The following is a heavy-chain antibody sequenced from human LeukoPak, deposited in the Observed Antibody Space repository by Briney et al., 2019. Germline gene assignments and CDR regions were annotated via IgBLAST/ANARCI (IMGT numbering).Heavy chain of an antibody. D-gene: IGHD6-19*01. Sequence: SDTLSLTCTVSGGSISSSSYYWGWIRQPPGKGLEWIGSIYYSGSTYYNPSLKSRVTISVDTSKNQFSLKLSSVTAADTAVYYCARTVAGPLWDWGQGTLVTVSS. J-gene: IGHJ4*02. CDR3: ARTVAGPLWD. CDR2: IYYSGST. CDR1: GGSISSSSYY. V-gene: IGHV4-39*01.